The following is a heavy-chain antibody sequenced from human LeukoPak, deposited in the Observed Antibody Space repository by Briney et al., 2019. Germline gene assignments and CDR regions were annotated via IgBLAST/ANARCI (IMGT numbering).Heavy chain of an antibody. V-gene: IGHV1-69*05. CDR1: GGTFSSYA. CDR2: IIPIFGTA. D-gene: IGHD2-21*01. CDR3: ARANSPNWFDP. J-gene: IGHJ5*02. Sequence: ASVKVSCKASGGTFSSYAISWVRQAPGQGLEWMGGIIPIFGTANYAQKFQGRVTMTRDTSISTAYMELSRLRSDDTAVYYCARANSPNWFDPWGQGTLVTVPS.